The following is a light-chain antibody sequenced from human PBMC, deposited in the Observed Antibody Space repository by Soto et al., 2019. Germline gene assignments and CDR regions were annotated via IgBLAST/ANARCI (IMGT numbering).Light chain of an antibody. CDR1: QTISRW. CDR2: DAY. CDR3: QQYESYSPLT. J-gene: IGKJ4*01. Sequence: DLQMTQTPSTLSVSVGALVTITCRASQTISRWLAWYQQKPGKAPKLLIYDAYSLESGVPSRFSGRRSGTEFTLTIAGLQPEDFATYYCQQYESYSPLTFGGGTKVDIK. V-gene: IGKV1-5*01.